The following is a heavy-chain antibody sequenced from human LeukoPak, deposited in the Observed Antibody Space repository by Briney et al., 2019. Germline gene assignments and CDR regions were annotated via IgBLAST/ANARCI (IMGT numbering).Heavy chain of an antibody. V-gene: IGHV3-7*01. CDR1: GLTFSSYW. CDR2: IMQDGSEK. CDR3: ARDLAGPPQEAFDI. Sequence: GGSLRLSCAASGLTFSSYWMSWVRQAPGKGLEWVANIMQDGSEKHYVDSVTGRFTISRDNTKNSLYLQMNSLRADDTAVYYCARDLAGPPQEAFDIWGQGTMVTVSS. J-gene: IGHJ3*02.